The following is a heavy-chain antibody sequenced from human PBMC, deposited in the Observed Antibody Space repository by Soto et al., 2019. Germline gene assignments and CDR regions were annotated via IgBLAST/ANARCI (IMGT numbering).Heavy chain of an antibody. V-gene: IGHV1-46*02. D-gene: IGHD2-15*01. J-gene: IGHJ6*02. CDR2: INPRGGST. CDR3: ARGGGFSPYYYNLDV. CDR1: GYTLNTYY. Sequence: ASVKVSCKASGYTLNTYYMHWLRQAPGQGPEWMGIINPRGGSTTYAQNFKDRVTMSSDTSSSTVYMELSSLRSEDTAVYYCARGGGFSPYYYNLDVWGQGTTVTVSS.